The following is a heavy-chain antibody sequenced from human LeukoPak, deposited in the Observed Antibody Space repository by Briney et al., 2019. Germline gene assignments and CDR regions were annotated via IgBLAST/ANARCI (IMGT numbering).Heavy chain of an antibody. CDR1: GGSISSSSYY. J-gene: IGHJ5*02. D-gene: IGHD3-3*01. CDR2: IYYSGST. CDR3: ARVGITIFGVVPNWFDP. V-gene: IGHV4-39*01. Sequence: SETLSLTCTVSGGSISSSSYYWGWIRQPPGKGLEWIGSIYYSGSTYYNPPLKSRVTISVDTSKNQSSLKLSSVTAADTAVYYCARVGITIFGVVPNWFDPWGQGTLVTVSS.